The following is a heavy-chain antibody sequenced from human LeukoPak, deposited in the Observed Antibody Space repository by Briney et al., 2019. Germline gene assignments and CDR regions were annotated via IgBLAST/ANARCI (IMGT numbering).Heavy chain of an antibody. J-gene: IGHJ4*02. CDR1: GDSIGGSGYY. CDR2: IYHSGST. V-gene: IGHV4-39*01. D-gene: IGHD4-11*01. Sequence: SETLSLTCSVSGDSIGGSGYYWGWTRQPPGEGLEWIGSIYHSGSTFYNPSLKSRVTISVDTSKNHFSLRVSAVTAADTAVYYCARHSDSWSEDYWGRGTLVTVSS. CDR3: ARHSDSWSEDY.